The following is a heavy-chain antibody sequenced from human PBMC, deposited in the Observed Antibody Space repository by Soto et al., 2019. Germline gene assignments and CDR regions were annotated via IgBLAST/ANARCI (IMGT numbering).Heavy chain of an antibody. CDR3: AKDYSLGSYGYMSWFDP. V-gene: IGHV3-23*01. D-gene: IGHD5-18*01. CDR2: ISGSDGNT. CDR1: GLTFNNYG. J-gene: IGHJ5*02. Sequence: EVQVLESGGGLAQPGGSLRLSCAASGLTFNNYGMTWVRQAPGKGLEWVSTISGSDGNTYYADSVKGRFTISRDNSKNSLYLQMNSLRAEDTALYYCAKDYSLGSYGYMSWFDPWGQGTLVTVSS.